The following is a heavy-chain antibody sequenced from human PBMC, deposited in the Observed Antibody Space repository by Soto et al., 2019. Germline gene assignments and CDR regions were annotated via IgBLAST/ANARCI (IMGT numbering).Heavy chain of an antibody. J-gene: IGHJ6*02. Sequence: ASVKVCCKASAYTFTGYYMHWVRQAPGQGLEWMGWINPNSGGTNYAQKFQGRVTMTRDTSISTAYMELSRLRSDDTAVYYCARGYCSSTSCYLLYYYYGMDVWGQGTTVTVSS. D-gene: IGHD2-2*01. CDR2: INPNSGGT. CDR1: AYTFTGYY. CDR3: ARGYCSSTSCYLLYYYYGMDV. V-gene: IGHV1-2*02.